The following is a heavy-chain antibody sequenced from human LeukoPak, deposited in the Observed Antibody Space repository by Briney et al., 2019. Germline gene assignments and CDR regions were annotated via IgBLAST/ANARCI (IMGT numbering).Heavy chain of an antibody. CDR1: GGSISSYY. CDR3: ARRSSTPSYYHYMDV. CDR2: IYTSGST. Sequence: SETLSLTCTVSGGSISSYYWSWIRQPPGKGLEWIGYIYTSGSTNYNPSLKGRVTISVDTSKNQFSLKLSSVTAADTAVYYCARRSSTPSYYHYMDVWGKGTTVTVSS. V-gene: IGHV4-4*09. J-gene: IGHJ6*03. D-gene: IGHD5/OR15-5a*01.